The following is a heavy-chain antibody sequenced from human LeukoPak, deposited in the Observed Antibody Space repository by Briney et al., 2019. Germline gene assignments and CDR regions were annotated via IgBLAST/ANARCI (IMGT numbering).Heavy chain of an antibody. Sequence: GGSLRLSCAASGFTFSSYAMSWVRQAPGKGLEYVSVIKGDEGSANYTDSVKGRFAISRDNSKKMLYLQMSSLRAEDTAVYYCVKGGREDYSDWYAYFDYWGQGTLVTVSS. CDR1: GFTFSSYA. V-gene: IGHV3-64D*06. J-gene: IGHJ4*02. CDR2: IKGDEGSA. CDR3: VKGGREDYSDWYAYFDY. D-gene: IGHD3-9*01.